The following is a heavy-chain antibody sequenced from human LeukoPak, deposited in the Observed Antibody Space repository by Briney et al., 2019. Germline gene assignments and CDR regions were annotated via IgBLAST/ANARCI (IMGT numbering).Heavy chain of an antibody. Sequence: SETLSLTCTVSGGSISSHYWSWIRQPPGKGLEWIGYIYYSGSTNYNPSLKSRVTISVDTSKNQFSLKLSSVTAADTAVYYCARDLTGYGDYFDYWGQGTLVTVSS. D-gene: IGHD4-17*01. CDR1: GGSISSHY. V-gene: IGHV4-59*11. CDR3: ARDLTGYGDYFDY. J-gene: IGHJ4*02. CDR2: IYYSGST.